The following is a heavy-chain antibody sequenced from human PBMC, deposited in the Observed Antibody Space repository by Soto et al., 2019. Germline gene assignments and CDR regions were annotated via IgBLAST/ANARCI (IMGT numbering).Heavy chain of an antibody. CDR1: VGSMIGYY. CDR2: VYYSGSA. D-gene: IGHD3-10*01. V-gene: IGHV4-59*01. Sequence: SETLSLTCSVAVGSMIGYYWTWIRQAPGKGLEWIGYVYYSGSANYNPSLKSRVTISVDTSKNQFSLNLRSVTAADTAVYFCARVYGSPAYYFDYWGRGTLVTVS. J-gene: IGHJ4*02. CDR3: ARVYGSPAYYFDY.